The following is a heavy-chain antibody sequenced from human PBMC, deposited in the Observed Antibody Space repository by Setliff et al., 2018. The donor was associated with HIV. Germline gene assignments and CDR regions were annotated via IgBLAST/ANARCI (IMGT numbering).Heavy chain of an antibody. V-gene: IGHV4-31*11. CDR3: ARTPGPIWRYDY. CDR1: GGSISSGVYS. D-gene: IGHD3-9*01. Sequence: SETLSLTCAVSGGSISSGVYSWNWIRQPPGKGLEWIGYIYYSGTTYYNPSLKSRVTISVDTSKNQFSLKLSYVTAADTPVYYCARTPGPIWRYDYWGQGTLVTVSS. J-gene: IGHJ4*02. CDR2: IYYSGTT.